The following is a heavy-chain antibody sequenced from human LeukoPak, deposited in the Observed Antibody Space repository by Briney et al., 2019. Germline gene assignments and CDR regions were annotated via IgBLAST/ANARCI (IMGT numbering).Heavy chain of an antibody. Sequence: SETLSLTCPVSGGSISSGGYYWSWIRQHPGKGLEWIGYIYYSGSTYHNPSLKSRVTISVDTSKNQFSLKLSSVTAADTAVYYCARGRYDSSGPDAFDIWGQGTMVTVSS. D-gene: IGHD3-22*01. CDR3: ARGRYDSSGPDAFDI. J-gene: IGHJ3*02. V-gene: IGHV4-31*03. CDR1: GGSISSGGYY. CDR2: IYYSGST.